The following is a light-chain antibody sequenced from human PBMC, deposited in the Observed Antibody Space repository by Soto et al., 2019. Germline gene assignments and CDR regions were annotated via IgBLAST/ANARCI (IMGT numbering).Light chain of an antibody. J-gene: IGKJ1*01. Sequence: EIVMTQSPATLSVSQRERATLYCMASQSVSSNLAWYQQKPGQAPRLLIYGASTRATGIPARFSGSGSGTEFTLTISSLQSEDFAVYYCQQYNNWPPWTFCQGANVDIK. V-gene: IGKV3-15*01. CDR3: QQYNNWPPWT. CDR1: QSVSSN. CDR2: GAS.